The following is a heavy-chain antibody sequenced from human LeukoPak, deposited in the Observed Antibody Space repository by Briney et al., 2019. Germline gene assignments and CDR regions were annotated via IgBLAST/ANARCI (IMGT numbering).Heavy chain of an antibody. J-gene: IGHJ4*02. D-gene: IGHD6-13*01. Sequence: IPSETLSLTCAVYGGSFSGYYWSWIRQPPGKGLEWIGEINHSGSTNYNPSLRSRVTISVDTSKNQFSLKLSSVTAADTAVYYCARGGPPYSSSWFRLDYWGQGTLVTVSS. V-gene: IGHV4-34*01. CDR1: GGSFSGYY. CDR2: INHSGST. CDR3: ARGGPPYSSSWFRLDY.